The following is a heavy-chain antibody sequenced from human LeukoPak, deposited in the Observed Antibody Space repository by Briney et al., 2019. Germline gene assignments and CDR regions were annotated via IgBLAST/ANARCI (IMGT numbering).Heavy chain of an antibody. CDR2: INHSGST. J-gene: IGHJ4*02. CDR1: GGSFSGYY. Sequence: PSETLSLTCAVYGGSFSGYYWSWIRQPPGKGLEWIGEINHSGSTNYNPSLKSRVTISVDTSKNQFSLKLSSVTAADTAVYYCARGGHYGSRSCGYWGQGTLVTVSS. V-gene: IGHV4-34*01. D-gene: IGHD3-10*01. CDR3: ARGGHYGSRSCGY.